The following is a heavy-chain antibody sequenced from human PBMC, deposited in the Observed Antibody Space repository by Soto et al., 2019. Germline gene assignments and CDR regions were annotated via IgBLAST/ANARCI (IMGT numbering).Heavy chain of an antibody. J-gene: IGHJ5*02. CDR2: ISAYNGNT. V-gene: IGHV1-18*04. Sequence: QVQLVQSGAEVKKPGASVKVSCKASGYTFTSYGISWVRQAPGQGLEWMGWISAYNGNTNYAQKLQGRVTLTTDTSTRTAYMELRSLRSDDTAVYYCARDVVRHDYGDYWGRFDPWGQGTLVTVSS. D-gene: IGHD4-17*01. CDR1: GYTFTSYG. CDR3: ARDVVRHDYGDYWGRFDP.